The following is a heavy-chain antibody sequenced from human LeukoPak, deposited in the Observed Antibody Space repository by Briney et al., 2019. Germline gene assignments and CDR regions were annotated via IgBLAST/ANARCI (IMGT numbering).Heavy chain of an antibody. J-gene: IGHJ4*02. D-gene: IGHD3-10*01. CDR3: ARILWFGELLAYNDY. Sequence: GGSLRLSCAAPGFTFSDYYMSWIRQAPGKGLEWVSYISSSGSTIYYADSVKGRFTISRDNAKNSLYLQMNSLRAEDTAVYYCARILWFGELLAYNDYLGQGTLVTVSS. CDR2: ISSSGSTI. V-gene: IGHV3-11*01. CDR1: GFTFSDYY.